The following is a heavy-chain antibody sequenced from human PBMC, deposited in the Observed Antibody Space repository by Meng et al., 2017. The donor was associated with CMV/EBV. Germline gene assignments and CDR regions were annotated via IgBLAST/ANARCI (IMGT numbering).Heavy chain of an antibody. CDR3: GGGYSYGFSY. CDR1: GFSLSTSGVG. J-gene: IGHJ4*02. Sequence: QITLKEPGPTLVTPTQNPTMTCTFSGFSLSTSGVGVGWIRQPPGKALEWLALIYWDDDKRYSPSLKSRLTITKDTSKNQVVLTMTNMDPVDTATYYCGGGYSYGFSYWGQGTLVTVSS. V-gene: IGHV2-5*02. CDR2: IYWDDDK. D-gene: IGHD5-18*01.